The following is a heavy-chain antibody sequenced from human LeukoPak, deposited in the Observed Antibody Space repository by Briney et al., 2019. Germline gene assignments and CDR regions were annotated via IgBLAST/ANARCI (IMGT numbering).Heavy chain of an antibody. J-gene: IGHJ4*02. D-gene: IGHD3-22*01. V-gene: IGHV3-23*01. CDR1: GFTFSSYA. CDR2: ISGSGGST. CDR3: AKGRYYYDSSGYWQFDY. Sequence: QPGGSLRLSCAAAGFTFSSYAMSWVRQAPGKGLEWGAGISGSGGSTYYADSVKGRFTISRDNSKNTLYLQMNSLRAEDTAVYYCAKGRYYYDSSGYWQFDYWGQGTLVTVSS.